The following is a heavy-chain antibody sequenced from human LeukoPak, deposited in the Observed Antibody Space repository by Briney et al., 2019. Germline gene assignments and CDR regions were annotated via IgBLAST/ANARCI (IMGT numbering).Heavy chain of an antibody. CDR2: ISWNSGSI. V-gene: IGHV3-9*01. Sequence: GGSLRLSCAASGFTFDDYAMHWVRQAPGKGLEWVSGISWNSGSIGYADSVKGRFTISRDNSKNTLYLQMNSLRAEDTAVYYCAKDVVYDLFDYWGQGALVTVSS. CDR3: AKDVVYDLFDY. J-gene: IGHJ4*02. CDR1: GFTFDDYA. D-gene: IGHD5/OR15-5a*01.